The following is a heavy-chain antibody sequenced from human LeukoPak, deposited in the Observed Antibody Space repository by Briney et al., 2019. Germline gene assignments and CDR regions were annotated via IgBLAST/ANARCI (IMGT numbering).Heavy chain of an antibody. Sequence: GGSLKLSCVVSGFTFSGSAVHWVRQASGKGLEWVGRVRSKANNYATAYAASVKGRFTISRDDSKNTAYLQMNSLKTEDTAVYYCTGDNFDSSVKFDYWGQGTLVTVSS. V-gene: IGHV3-73*01. CDR2: VRSKANNYAT. J-gene: IGHJ4*02. CDR1: GFTFSGSA. D-gene: IGHD3-22*01. CDR3: TGDNFDSSVKFDY.